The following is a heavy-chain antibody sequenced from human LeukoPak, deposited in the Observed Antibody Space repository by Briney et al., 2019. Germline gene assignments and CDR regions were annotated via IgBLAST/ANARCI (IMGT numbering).Heavy chain of an antibody. CDR2: IYIGGNT. J-gene: IGHJ2*01. D-gene: IGHD6-13*01. V-gene: IGHV3-53*01. Sequence: GGSLRLSCAASGFTVSSNYMSWVRQAPGKGLEWVSIIYIGGNTYYADSVKGRFTISRDNTKNTLYLQMNSLRAEDTAVYYCARSPPWDGSSWYWYFDLWGRGTLVTVSS. CDR1: GFTVSSNY. CDR3: ARSPPWDGSSWYWYFDL.